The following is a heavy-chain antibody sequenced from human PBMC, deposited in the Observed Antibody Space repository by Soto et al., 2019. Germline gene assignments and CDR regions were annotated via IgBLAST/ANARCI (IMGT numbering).Heavy chain of an antibody. CDR1: GLNVTTFG. Sequence: GGSLRLACVGSGLNVTTFGMHWVRQAPGRGLEWMAVISNDGIHFYYADSVKGRFTISRDNSKNTLYLQMINLRPDDTGVYYCAKWARDSGDYYYYGVDVWGQGTTVTVSS. CDR2: ISNDGIHF. V-gene: IGHV3-30*18. CDR3: AKWARDSGDYYYYGVDV. J-gene: IGHJ6*01. D-gene: IGHD3-10*01.